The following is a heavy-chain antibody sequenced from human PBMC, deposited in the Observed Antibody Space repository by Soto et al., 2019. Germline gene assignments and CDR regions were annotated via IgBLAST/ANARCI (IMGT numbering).Heavy chain of an antibody. CDR1: GFTFSSYA. V-gene: IGHV3-64D*08. Sequence: GGSLRLSCSASGFTFSSYAMHWVRQAPGKGLEYVSAISSNGGSTYYADSVKGRFTISRDNSKNTLYLQMSSLRAEDTAVYYCVKEGTSSSQYDFWSGYYSNAWFDPWGQGTLVTVSS. J-gene: IGHJ5*02. CDR3: VKEGTSSSQYDFWSGYYSNAWFDP. CDR2: ISSNGGST. D-gene: IGHD3-3*01.